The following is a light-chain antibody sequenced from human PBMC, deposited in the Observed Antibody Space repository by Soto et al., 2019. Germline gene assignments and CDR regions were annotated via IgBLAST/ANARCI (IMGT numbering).Light chain of an antibody. V-gene: IGKV3-11*01. Sequence: EIVLTQSPGTLSLSPGERATLSFRASQNVDSNYLAWYQQKPGQAPRLLIYDASNRATGIPARFSGSGSGTDFTLTISSLEPEDFAVYYCQQRSNWPTFGQGTKVDIK. J-gene: IGKJ1*01. CDR2: DAS. CDR1: QNVDSNY. CDR3: QQRSNWPT.